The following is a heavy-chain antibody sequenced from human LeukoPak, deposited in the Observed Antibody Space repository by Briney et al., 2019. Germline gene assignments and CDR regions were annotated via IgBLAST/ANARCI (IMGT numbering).Heavy chain of an antibody. CDR3: ATWGSIFGVTFFDY. Sequence: GGSLRLSCAASGFIFTNYWMTWVRQDPGKGLEWVATIKEDGSDKHYVDSVKGRFTISRDNAKNSLFLQMSSLRADDTAVYYCATWGSIFGVTFFDYWGQGTLVTVSS. CDR1: GFIFTNYW. D-gene: IGHD3-3*01. CDR2: IKEDGSDK. J-gene: IGHJ4*02. V-gene: IGHV3-7*01.